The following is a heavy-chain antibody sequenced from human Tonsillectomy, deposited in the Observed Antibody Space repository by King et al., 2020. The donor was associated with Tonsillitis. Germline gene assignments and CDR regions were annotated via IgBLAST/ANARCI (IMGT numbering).Heavy chain of an antibody. J-gene: IGHJ6*02. D-gene: IGHD2-8*01. V-gene: IGHV1-69*01. CDR1: GGTFSSYA. CDR2: IIPIFGTS. CDR3: ATKGLHSNYYNGMDV. Sequence: QLVQSGAEVKKPGSSVKVSCKASGGTFSSYAIIWVRQAPGQGLEWMGGIIPIFGTSNYAQKFRGRVTITADESTRTAYMELSSLRSEDTAVYYCATKGLHSNYYNGMDVWGQGTTVTVSS.